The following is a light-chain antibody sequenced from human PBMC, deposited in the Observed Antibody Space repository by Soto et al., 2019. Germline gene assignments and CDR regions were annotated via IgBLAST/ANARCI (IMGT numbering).Light chain of an antibody. Sequence: QSVLTQPASVSGSAGQSIAISCTGSSSDVGIYNYVSWYQQHPGKVPKLIIYEVTSRPSGVSNRFSGSKSGNTASLIISGLQPEDEADYYCSSYTSTTTPLFGTGTKVTVL. V-gene: IGLV2-14*01. CDR3: SSYTSTTTPL. CDR1: SSDVGIYNY. J-gene: IGLJ1*01. CDR2: EVT.